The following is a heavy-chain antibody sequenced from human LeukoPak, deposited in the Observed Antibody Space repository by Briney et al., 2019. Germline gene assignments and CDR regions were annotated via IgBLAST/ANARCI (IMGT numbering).Heavy chain of an antibody. CDR1: GGSISSSSYY. J-gene: IGHJ6*03. Sequence: SETLSLTCTVSGGSISSSSYYWGWIRLPPGKGLECIGSIYYSGSTYYNPSLKSRVTISVDTSKNQFSLKLSSVTAADTAVYYCAREPMVRGVRGYYYYYMDVWGKGTTVTISS. CDR2: IYYSGST. D-gene: IGHD3-10*01. V-gene: IGHV4-39*07. CDR3: AREPMVRGVRGYYYYYMDV.